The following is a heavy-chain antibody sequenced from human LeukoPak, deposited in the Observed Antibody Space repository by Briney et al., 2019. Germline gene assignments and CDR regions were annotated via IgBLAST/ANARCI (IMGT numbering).Heavy chain of an antibody. CDR1: GFTFTDFY. CDR2: ITNSGTTI. V-gene: IGHV3-11*04. J-gene: IGHJ4*02. CDR3: AKGGSGYYSFDY. Sequence: GGSLRLSCAASGFTFTDFYMSWIRQAPGKGLEWVSYITNSGTTIYYADSVKGRFTISRDNSKNTLYLQMNSLRAEDTAVYYCAKGGSGYYSFDYWGQGTLVTVSS. D-gene: IGHD3-22*01.